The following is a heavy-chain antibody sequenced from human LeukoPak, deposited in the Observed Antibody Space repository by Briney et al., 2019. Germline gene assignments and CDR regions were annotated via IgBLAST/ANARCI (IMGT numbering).Heavy chain of an antibody. CDR1: GFTFSSYW. CDR3: AGGRAYSSSPNY. D-gene: IGHD6-13*01. J-gene: IGHJ4*02. CDR2: IKQDGSEK. Sequence: GGSLRLSCAASGFTFSSYWLSWVRQAPGKGLEWVANIKQDGSEKYYVESVKGRFTISRDNAKNSLYLQMNSLRAEDTAVYYCAGGRAYSSSPNYWGQGTLVTVSS. V-gene: IGHV3-7*04.